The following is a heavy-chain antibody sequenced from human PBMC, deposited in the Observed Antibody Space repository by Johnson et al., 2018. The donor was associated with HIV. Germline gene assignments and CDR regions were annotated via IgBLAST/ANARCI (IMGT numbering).Heavy chain of an antibody. CDR3: ARSLDSSDYWKHAFDV. J-gene: IGHJ3*01. CDR1: GFTFDDYA. V-gene: IGHV3-9*01. CDR2: ISWNSGSI. D-gene: IGHD3-22*01. Sequence: LLVESGGGLVPPGRSLRLSCAASGFTFDDYAMHWVRQAPGKGLEWVSGISWNSGSIGYADSVKGRFTISRDNAKNSLYLQMNSLSAEDTALYYCARSLDSSDYWKHAFDVWGQGTMVTVSS.